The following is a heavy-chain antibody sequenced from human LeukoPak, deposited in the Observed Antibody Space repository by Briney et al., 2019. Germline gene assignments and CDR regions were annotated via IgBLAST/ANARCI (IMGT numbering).Heavy chain of an antibody. CDR1: GGSFSGYY. Sequence: SSETLSLTCAVYGGSFSGYYWSWIRQPPGKGLEWIGEINHSGSTNYNPSLKSRVTISVDTSKNQFSLKLSSVTAADTAVYYCARYRVTFTMVRGVLYDAFDIWGQGTMVTVSX. V-gene: IGHV4-34*01. CDR3: ARYRVTFTMVRGVLYDAFDI. CDR2: INHSGST. J-gene: IGHJ3*02. D-gene: IGHD3-10*01.